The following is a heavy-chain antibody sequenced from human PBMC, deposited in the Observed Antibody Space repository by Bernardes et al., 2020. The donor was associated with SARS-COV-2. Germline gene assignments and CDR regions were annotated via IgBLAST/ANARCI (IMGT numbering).Heavy chain of an antibody. J-gene: IGHJ3*02. CDR3: ARRGVGYYDILTGTLNGDAFDI. V-gene: IGHV5-51*01. Sequence: GESLKISCKGSGYSFTSYWIGWVRQMPGKGLEWMGIIYPGDSDTRYSPSFQGQVTISADKSISTAYLQWSSLKASDTAMYYCARRGVGYYDILTGTLNGDAFDIWGQGTMVTVSS. CDR2: IYPGDSDT. D-gene: IGHD3-9*01. CDR1: GYSFTSYW.